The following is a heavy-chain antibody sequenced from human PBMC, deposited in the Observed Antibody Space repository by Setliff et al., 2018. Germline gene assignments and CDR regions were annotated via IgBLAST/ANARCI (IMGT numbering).Heavy chain of an antibody. V-gene: IGHV1-18*01. CDR1: GFSFSNYG. CDR3: ARDEASCGGDCYSRGYFDF. Sequence: ASVKVSCKASGFSFSNYGNTWVRQAPGRGLEWLGWISGYTGNTNSVQKLRGRVTMTTDTSTSTAYLELGSLTTDDTAVYYCARDEASCGGDCYSRGYFDFWGQGTLVTVS. D-gene: IGHD2-21*01. J-gene: IGHJ4*02. CDR2: ISGYTGNT.